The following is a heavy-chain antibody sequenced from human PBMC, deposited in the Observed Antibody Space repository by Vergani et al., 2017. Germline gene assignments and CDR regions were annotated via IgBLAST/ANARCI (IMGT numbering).Heavy chain of an antibody. J-gene: IGHJ6*02. V-gene: IGHV1-69-2*01. CDR2: VDPEDGET. CDR3: STPQTVTTGGMEV. CDR1: GYTFTDHY. D-gene: IGHD4-17*01. Sequence: EVQLVQSGAEVKKPGATMKISCKVSGYTFTDHYMHWVKQAPGKGLEWMGLVDPEDGETIYAEKFKGRVTIAADTSTDTAHVELSSLRSEDTAVYYCSTPQTVTTGGMEVWVQGTTVIVSS.